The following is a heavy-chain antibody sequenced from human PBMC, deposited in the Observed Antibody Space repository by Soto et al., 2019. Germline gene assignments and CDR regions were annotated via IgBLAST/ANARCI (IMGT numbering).Heavy chain of an antibody. CDR3: AKERANTSAFDY. CDR1: GFTLRRDG. J-gene: IGHJ4*01. Sequence: GGPLRLSCASSGFTLRRDGMSWVRQAPGKGLGWVSLITDNGGSTYYADSVKGRFQISRHNTNNTLFLQMNSLRAEHTAVYYCAKERANTSAFDYWGHGALVTVS. D-gene: IGHD3-3*01. CDR2: ITDNGGST. V-gene: IGHV3-23*01.